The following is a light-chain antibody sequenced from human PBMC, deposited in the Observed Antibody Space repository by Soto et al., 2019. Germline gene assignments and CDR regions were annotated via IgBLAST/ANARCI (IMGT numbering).Light chain of an antibody. Sequence: QSVLTQPPSVSGAPGQRVTISCTGSNSNIGTGFDVHWYQQLPGTAPKLLIYGNNNRPSGVPDRFSGSRSGTSASLAITGLQAEDEADYYCQSYDSSRGGHVAFGGGTKLTVL. CDR2: GNN. CDR1: NSNIGTGFD. J-gene: IGLJ2*01. CDR3: QSYDSSRGGHVA. V-gene: IGLV1-40*01.